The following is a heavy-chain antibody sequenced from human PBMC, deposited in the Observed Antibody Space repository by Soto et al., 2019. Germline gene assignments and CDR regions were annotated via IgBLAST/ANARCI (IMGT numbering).Heavy chain of an antibody. CDR1: GVTFSSYA. CDR2: IIPIFGTA. J-gene: IGHJ5*02. D-gene: IGHD6-13*01. Sequence: SVKVSCKASGVTFSSYAISWVRQAPGQGLEWMGGIIPIFGTANYAQKFQGRVTITADESTSTAYMELSSLRSEDTAVYYCARGKGTGSSSSWRTNWFDPWGQGTLVTVSS. CDR3: ARGKGTGSSSSWRTNWFDP. V-gene: IGHV1-69*13.